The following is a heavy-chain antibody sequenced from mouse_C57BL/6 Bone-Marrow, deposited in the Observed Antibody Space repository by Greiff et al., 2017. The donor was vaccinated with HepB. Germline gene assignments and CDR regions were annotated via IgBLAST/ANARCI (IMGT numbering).Heavy chain of an antibody. CDR3: TRDRDSLYYFDY. J-gene: IGHJ2*01. V-gene: IGHV5-9-1*02. D-gene: IGHD3-1*01. CDR2: ISSGGDYI. CDR1: GFTFSSYA. Sequence: EVKLMESGEGLVKPGGSLKLSCAASGFTFSSYAMSWVRQTPEKRLEWVAYISSGGDYIYYADTVKGRFTISRDNARNTLYLLMSSLKSEDTAMYYCTRDRDSLYYFDYWGQGTTLTVSS.